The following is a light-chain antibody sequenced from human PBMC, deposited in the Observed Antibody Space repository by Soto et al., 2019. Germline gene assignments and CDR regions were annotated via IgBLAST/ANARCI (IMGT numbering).Light chain of an antibody. CDR2: DAS. CDR3: QQRSNWLGT. J-gene: IGKJ2*01. V-gene: IGKV3-11*01. CDR1: QSVSSY. Sequence: EIVLTQSPATLSLSPGERATLSCRASQSVSSYLAWYQQKPGQAPRLLIYDASNRATGIPARFSGSGSGIDFTLTISSLEPEDFAVYYCQQRSNWLGTFGQGTKLEIK.